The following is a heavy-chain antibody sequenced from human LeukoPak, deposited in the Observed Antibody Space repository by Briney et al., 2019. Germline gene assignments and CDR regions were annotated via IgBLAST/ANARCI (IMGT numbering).Heavy chain of an antibody. J-gene: IGHJ4*02. V-gene: IGHV3-23*01. CDR1: GFTFSSYA. CDR2: ISGSGGST. CDR3: AREINLDY. Sequence: GGSLRLSCAASGFTFSSYAMSWVRQAPGKGLEWVSVISGSGGSTYSADSVKGRFTISRDNAKNSLYLQMNSLRAEDTAVYYCAREINLDYWGQGTLVTVSS.